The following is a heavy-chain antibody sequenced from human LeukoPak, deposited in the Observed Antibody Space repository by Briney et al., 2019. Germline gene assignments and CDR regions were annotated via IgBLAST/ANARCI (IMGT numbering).Heavy chain of an antibody. CDR1: GFTLDDYA. CDR3: AKDLEAASYYYYGMDV. CDR2: ISWNSGSI. D-gene: IGHD6-13*01. Sequence: GGSLRLSCAASGFTLDDYAMHWVRQAPGKGLEWVSGISWNSGSIGYADSVKGRFTISRDNAKNSLYLQMNSLRAEDTALYYCAKDLEAASYYYYGMDVWGQGTTVTVSS. V-gene: IGHV3-9*01. J-gene: IGHJ6*02.